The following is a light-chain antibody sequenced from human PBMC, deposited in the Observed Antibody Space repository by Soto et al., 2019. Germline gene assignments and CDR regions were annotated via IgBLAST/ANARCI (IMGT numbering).Light chain of an antibody. Sequence: DIEMTQYASSVSASVGDRVSITCQASQNINNYLNWYQQKPGRAPKLLIYDASNLEAGVPSRFRGSGSGTDFTFTISRLQPEDIATYYCQQYENLPTFGQGTRLEI. V-gene: IGKV1-33*01. CDR3: QQYENLPT. CDR2: DAS. J-gene: IGKJ5*01. CDR1: QNINNY.